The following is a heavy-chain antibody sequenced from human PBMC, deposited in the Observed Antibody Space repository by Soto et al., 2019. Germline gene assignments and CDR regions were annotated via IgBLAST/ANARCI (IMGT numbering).Heavy chain of an antibody. CDR3: ARWGTTGGLDV. V-gene: IGHV3-30*19. D-gene: IGHD3-16*01. Sequence: QVQLVESGGGVVQPGTSLRVSCVGSGFTFRSYVIHWVRQAPGKGLEWVALTSYDRSDKYYGDSVRGRFTISRDNSRNTVDLQMDSLRLEDTALYYCARWGTTGGLDVWGQGTLVSVSS. J-gene: IGHJ1*01. CDR2: TSYDRSDK. CDR1: GFTFRSYV.